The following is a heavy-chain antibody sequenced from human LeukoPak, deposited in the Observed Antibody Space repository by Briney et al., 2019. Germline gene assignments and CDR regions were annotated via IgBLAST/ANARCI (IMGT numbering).Heavy chain of an antibody. V-gene: IGHV1-69*13. CDR3: AITYSSSWYVFDY. J-gene: IGHJ4*02. CDR2: IIPIFGTA. Sequence: ASVTVSCTASGGTFSSYAISWVRQAPGQGLEWMGGIIPIFGTANYAQKFQGRVTITADESTSTAYMELSSLRSEDTAVYYCAITYSSSWYVFDYWGQGTLVTVSS. CDR1: GGTFSSYA. D-gene: IGHD6-13*01.